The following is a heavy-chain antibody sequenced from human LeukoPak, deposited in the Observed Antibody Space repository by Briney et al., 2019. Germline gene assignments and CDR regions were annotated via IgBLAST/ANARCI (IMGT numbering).Heavy chain of an antibody. CDR2: ISSSSSTI. J-gene: IGHJ4*02. CDR3: AKEARSGSYPYYFDF. CDR1: GFTFSSYS. V-gene: IGHV3-48*04. Sequence: GGSLRLSCAASGFTFSSYSMNWVRQAPGKGLEWVSYISSSSSTIYYADSVKGRFTISRVNAKNALYLQMNSLRAEDMALYYCAKEARSGSYPYYFDFWGQGTLVTVSS. D-gene: IGHD1-26*01.